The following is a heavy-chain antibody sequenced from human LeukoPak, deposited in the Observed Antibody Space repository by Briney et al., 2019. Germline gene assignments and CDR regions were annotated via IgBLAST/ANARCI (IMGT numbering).Heavy chain of an antibody. Sequence: PGGSLRLSCAASGFTFSSYEMNWVRQAPGKGLEWVSKISSSGSSIYYEDSVKGRFTISRDNAKNSLYLQMNSLSAEDTAVYYCARAERLVRGVVFDYWGQGTLVTVSS. CDR2: ISSSGSSI. CDR3: ARAERLVRGVVFDY. V-gene: IGHV3-48*03. CDR1: GFTFSSYE. J-gene: IGHJ4*02. D-gene: IGHD3-10*01.